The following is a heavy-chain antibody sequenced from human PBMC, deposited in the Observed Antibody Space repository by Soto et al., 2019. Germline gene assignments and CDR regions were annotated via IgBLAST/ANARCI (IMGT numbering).Heavy chain of an antibody. CDR3: ASAVAVAADFDY. D-gene: IGHD6-19*01. V-gene: IGHV1-3*05. J-gene: IGHJ4*02. CDR2: INAGNGNT. Sequence: QVQLVQSGAEEKKPGASVKVSCKASGYTFTGYAMHWVRQAPGQRLEWMGWINAGNGNTKYSPKFQGXVXXXRXXSASTAYMERSSLRSEDTAVYYCASAVAVAADFDYWGRGTLVTVSS. CDR1: GYTFTGYA.